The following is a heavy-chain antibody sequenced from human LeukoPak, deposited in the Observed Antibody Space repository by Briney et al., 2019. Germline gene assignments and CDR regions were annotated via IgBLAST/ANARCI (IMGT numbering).Heavy chain of an antibody. J-gene: IGHJ1*01. Sequence: SETLSLTCTVSGGSISSSSYNWGWIRQPPGKGLEWIGSIYYSGSTYYNPSLKSRVTISVDTSKNQFSLKLSSVTAADTAVYYCARPSTKYSSSSGYFQHWGQGTLVTVSS. CDR3: ARPSTKYSSSSGYFQH. V-gene: IGHV4-39*01. CDR1: GGSISSSSYN. CDR2: IYYSGST. D-gene: IGHD6-6*01.